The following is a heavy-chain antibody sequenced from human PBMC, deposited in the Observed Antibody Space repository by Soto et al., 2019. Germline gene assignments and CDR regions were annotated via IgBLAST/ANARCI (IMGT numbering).Heavy chain of an antibody. CDR2: INAGNGNT. J-gene: IGHJ4*02. V-gene: IGHV1-3*01. Sequence: QVQLVQSGAEVKKPGASVKVSCKASGYTFTSYAMHWVRQAPGQRLEWMGWINAGNGNTKYSQKFQGRVTITRDTSASTAYVELSSLRSEDTAVYYCARGLNGYSHYVDYWGQGTLVTVSS. D-gene: IGHD5-18*01. CDR1: GYTFTSYA. CDR3: ARGLNGYSHYVDY.